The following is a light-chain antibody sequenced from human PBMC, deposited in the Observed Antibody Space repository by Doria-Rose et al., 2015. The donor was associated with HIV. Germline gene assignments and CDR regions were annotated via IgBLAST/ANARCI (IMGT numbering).Light chain of an antibody. CDR3: HQYGTSWT. CDR2: DGS. Sequence: LTQFPGTLSLSPGERATLSCRASQSFSSTYLAWYQQKPGQAHSLLIYDGSTSATGIPDRFSASGSGTDFTLTINRLEPEDFALYYCHQYGTSWTFGQGTKVEI. V-gene: IGKV3-20*01. J-gene: IGKJ1*01. CDR1: QSFSSTY.